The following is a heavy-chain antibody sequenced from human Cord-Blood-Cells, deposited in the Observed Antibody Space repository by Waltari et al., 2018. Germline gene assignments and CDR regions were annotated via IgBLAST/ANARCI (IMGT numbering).Heavy chain of an antibody. J-gene: IGHJ4*02. V-gene: IGHV3-30*03. D-gene: IGHD6-13*01. CDR1: GFTFSSYG. CDR3: ARDSSWSFDY. CDR2: ISYDGSNK. Sequence: QVQLVESGGGVVQPGRSLRLSCAASGFTFSSYGMHWVRQAPGKGLEWVAVISYDGSNKYYADSGKGRFTISRDNSKNTLYLQMNSLRAEDTAVYYCARDSSWSFDYWGQGTLVTVSS.